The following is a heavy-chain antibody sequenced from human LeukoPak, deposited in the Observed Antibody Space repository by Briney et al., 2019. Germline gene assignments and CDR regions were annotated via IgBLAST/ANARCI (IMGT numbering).Heavy chain of an antibody. D-gene: IGHD3-10*01. CDR1: GGSISGYY. Sequence: PSETLSLTCTVSGGSISGYYWSWLRQSPRKGLEWIAYIYNSGSTNYNPSLQSRVTISVDTSKNQFSLNLSSVTAADTAVYYCARYGSGTYPRFDYWGQGTLVTVSS. J-gene: IGHJ4*02. V-gene: IGHV4-59*08. CDR3: ARYGSGTYPRFDY. CDR2: IYNSGST.